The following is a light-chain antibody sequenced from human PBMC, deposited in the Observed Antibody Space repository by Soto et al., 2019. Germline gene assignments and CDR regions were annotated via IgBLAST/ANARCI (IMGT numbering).Light chain of an antibody. CDR2: GAS. Sequence: EIVMTQSPATLSVSPGERATLSCRASQSVSSNLAWYQQKPGQAPRLLIYGASTRATGIPARFSGSGSGTEFILTISRLEPEDFAVYYCQQYSSSPLTFGGGTKVEIK. CDR3: QQYSSSPLT. J-gene: IGKJ4*01. V-gene: IGKV3-15*01. CDR1: QSVSSN.